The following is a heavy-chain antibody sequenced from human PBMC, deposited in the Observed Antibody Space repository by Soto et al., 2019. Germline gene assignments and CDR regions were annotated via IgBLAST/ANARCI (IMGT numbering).Heavy chain of an antibody. V-gene: IGHV3-21*01. Sequence: EVQLVESGGGLVKPGGSLRLSCAASGFTFSSYSMNWVRQAPGKGLEWVSSISSSSSYIYYADSVKGRFTISRDNAKNSLYLQMNSLRAEDTAVYYCARDNRGALRSYYYYYYMDVWGKGTTVTVSS. CDR3: ARDNRGALRSYYYYYYMDV. CDR1: GFTFSSYS. J-gene: IGHJ6*03. CDR2: ISSSSSYI. D-gene: IGHD7-27*01.